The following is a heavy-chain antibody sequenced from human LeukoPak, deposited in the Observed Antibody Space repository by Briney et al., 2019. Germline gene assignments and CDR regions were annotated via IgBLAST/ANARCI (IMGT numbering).Heavy chain of an antibody. J-gene: IGHJ4*02. D-gene: IGHD6-6*01. CDR3: AREGGLLARPVYFDY. CDR2: IYYSGST. CDR1: GGSISSSSYY. V-gene: IGHV4-39*07. Sequence: SETLSLTCTVSGGSISSSSYYWGWIRQPPGKGLEWIGSIYYSGSTYYNPSLRSRGTISVDTSKNQFSLKLSSVTAADTAVYYCAREGGLLARPVYFDYWGQGTLVTVSS.